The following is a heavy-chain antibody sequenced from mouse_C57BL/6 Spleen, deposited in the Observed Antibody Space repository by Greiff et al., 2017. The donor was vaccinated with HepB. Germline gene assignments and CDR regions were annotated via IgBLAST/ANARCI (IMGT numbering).Heavy chain of an antibody. CDR1: GYSFPGYY. V-gene: IGHV1-43*01. D-gene: IGHD1-1*01. J-gene: IGHJ3*01. CDR3: AREGDYGSKAWFAY. CDR2: INPSTGGT. Sequence: VHVKQSGPELVKPGASVKISCKASGYSFPGYYMHWVKQSSEKSLEWIGEINPSTGGTSYNQKFKGKATLTVDKSSSTAYMQLKSLTSEDSAVYYCAREGDYGSKAWFAYWGQGTLVTVSA.